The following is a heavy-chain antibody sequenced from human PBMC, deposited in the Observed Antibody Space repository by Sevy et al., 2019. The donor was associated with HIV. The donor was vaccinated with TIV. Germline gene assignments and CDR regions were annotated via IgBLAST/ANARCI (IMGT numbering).Heavy chain of an antibody. Sequence: SETLSLTRTVSGGSIRNYFWSWIRQPPGKGLEWIGYIYYSGSTNYNPSLKTRLTISLDTSKNQFSLNLSSVTAADTAVYYCARESIGAVGDFDYWGQGTLVTVSS. CDR1: GGSIRNYF. V-gene: IGHV4-59*01. D-gene: IGHD6-13*01. J-gene: IGHJ4*02. CDR3: ARESIGAVGDFDY. CDR2: IYYSGST.